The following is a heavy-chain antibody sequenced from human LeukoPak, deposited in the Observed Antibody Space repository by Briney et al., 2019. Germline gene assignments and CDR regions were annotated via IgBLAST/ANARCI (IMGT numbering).Heavy chain of an antibody. Sequence: PGESLRLSCAASGFTFSSYAMSWVRQAPGKGLEWVSSISSSGGSTYYADSVKGRFTISRDNSKNTLYLQMNSLRAKDTAVYYCAKEPDYGDYWNYFDYWGQGTLVTVSS. CDR3: AKEPDYGDYWNYFDY. V-gene: IGHV3-23*01. D-gene: IGHD4-17*01. J-gene: IGHJ4*02. CDR1: GFTFSSYA. CDR2: ISSSGGST.